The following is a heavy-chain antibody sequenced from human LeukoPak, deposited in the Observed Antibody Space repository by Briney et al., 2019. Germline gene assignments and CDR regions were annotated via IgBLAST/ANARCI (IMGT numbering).Heavy chain of an antibody. CDR1: GFTFSSYS. Sequence: GGSLRLSCAASGFTFSSYSMNWVRQAPGKGLEWVSSISNRSTYIYYADSVKGRFTISRDNVQNSLYLQMNSLRAEDTAVYYCARTYRYDFWSGHHAFDIWGQGTMVTVSS. V-gene: IGHV3-21*01. D-gene: IGHD3-3*01. J-gene: IGHJ3*02. CDR3: ARTYRYDFWSGHHAFDI. CDR2: ISNRSTYI.